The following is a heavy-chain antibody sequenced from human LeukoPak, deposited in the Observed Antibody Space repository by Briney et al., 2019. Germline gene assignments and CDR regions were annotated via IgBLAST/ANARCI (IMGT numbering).Heavy chain of an antibody. CDR2: TYYRSKWYN. J-gene: IGHJ6*02. CDR3: ARDSPHYNYGLDV. V-gene: IGHV6-1*01. Sequence: SQTLSLTCATSGDSVSSNSVAWNWIRQSPSRGLEWLGRTYYRSKWYNDYAMSVRSRLTINPDTSKNQFSLQLNSVTPEDTAVYYCARDSPHYNYGLDVWGQGTTVTVSS. CDR1: GDSVSSNSVA.